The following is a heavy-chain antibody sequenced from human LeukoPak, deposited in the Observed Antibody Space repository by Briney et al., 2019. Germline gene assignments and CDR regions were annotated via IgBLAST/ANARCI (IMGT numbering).Heavy chain of an antibody. D-gene: IGHD3-10*01. J-gene: IGHJ6*02. Sequence: SETLSLTCTVSGGSISSYYWIWLRQPPGKGLVGLGYIYYSGSTNFSPSLKSRVTISVDTSKNQFSLKLSSVTAADTAVYYCARVLYYYGSGSYPDDYYYGMDVWGQGTTVTVSS. V-gene: IGHV4-59*01. CDR2: IYYSGST. CDR3: ARVLYYYGSGSYPDDYYYGMDV. CDR1: GGSISSYY.